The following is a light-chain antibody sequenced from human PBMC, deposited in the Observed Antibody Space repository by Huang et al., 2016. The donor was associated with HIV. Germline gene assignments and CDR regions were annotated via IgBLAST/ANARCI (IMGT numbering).Light chain of an antibody. V-gene: IGKV3-15*01. CDR1: QDINTN. CDR2: GTS. Sequence: EVIMTQSPATLSVAPGERATLSCRASQDINTNLVWYQQKPGQAPRVMIYGTSSRAIGIPARFSGSGSGTEFNLTISSLQPEDFAIYYCQQYNDWPLYTFGQGTKLEIK. CDR3: QQYNDWPLYT. J-gene: IGKJ2*01.